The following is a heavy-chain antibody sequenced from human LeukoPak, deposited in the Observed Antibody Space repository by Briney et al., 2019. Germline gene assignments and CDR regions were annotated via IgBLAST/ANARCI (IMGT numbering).Heavy chain of an antibody. J-gene: IGHJ4*02. D-gene: IGHD3-22*01. Sequence: GGSLRLSCAASGFTFDDYAMHWVRQAPGKGLERVSLISWDGGSTYYADSVKGRFTISRDNSKNSLYLQMNSLRAEDTALYYCAKGYYYDSSGYRGDFDYWGQGTLVTVSS. CDR2: ISWDGGST. V-gene: IGHV3-43D*04. CDR1: GFTFDDYA. CDR3: AKGYYYDSSGYRGDFDY.